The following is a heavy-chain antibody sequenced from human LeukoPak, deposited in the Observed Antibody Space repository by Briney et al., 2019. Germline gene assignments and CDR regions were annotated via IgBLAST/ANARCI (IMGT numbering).Heavy chain of an antibody. J-gene: IGHJ4*02. V-gene: IGHV4-39*07. CDR3: ARRAIKYYFDY. Sequence: SETLSLTCTVSGGSISSYYWGWIRQPPGKGLEWIGSIYYSGSTYYNPSLKSRVTISVDTSKNQFSLKLSSVTAADTAVYYCARRAIKYYFDYWGQGTLVTVSS. CDR1: GGSISSYY. CDR2: IYYSGST.